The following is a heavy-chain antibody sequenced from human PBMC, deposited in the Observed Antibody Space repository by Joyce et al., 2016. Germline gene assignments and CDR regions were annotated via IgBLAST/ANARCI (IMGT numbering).Heavy chain of an antibody. V-gene: IGHV4-31*03. D-gene: IGHD5-18*01. CDR1: GGPVSSGGYY. CDR2: SHYRGSA. Sequence: QVQLQESGPGLVKPSQTLYLTCTVSGGPVSSGGYYWSWIRQTPGKGLEWIGYSHYRGSASYNSSLKSRVTISVDTSKNQFSLKLTSVTVADTAVYYCARGVPPHSGNTYGWYFDYWGQGTLVTVSS. CDR3: ARGVPPHSGNTYGWYFDY. J-gene: IGHJ4*02.